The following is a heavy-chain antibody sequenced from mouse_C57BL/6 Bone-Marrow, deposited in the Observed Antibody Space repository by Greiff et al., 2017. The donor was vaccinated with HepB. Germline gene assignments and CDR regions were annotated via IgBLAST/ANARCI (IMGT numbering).Heavy chain of an antibody. CDR1: GYTFTSYW. J-gene: IGHJ2*01. Sequence: QVQLQQPGAELVRPGTSVKLSCKASGYTFTSYWMHWVKQRPGQGLEWIGVIDPSDSYTNYNQKFKGKATLTVDTSSSTAYMQLSSLTSEDSAVYYCARDTRFDYWGQGSTLTVSS. D-gene: IGHD5-1-1*01. CDR2: IDPSDSYT. V-gene: IGHV1-59*01. CDR3: ARDTRFDY.